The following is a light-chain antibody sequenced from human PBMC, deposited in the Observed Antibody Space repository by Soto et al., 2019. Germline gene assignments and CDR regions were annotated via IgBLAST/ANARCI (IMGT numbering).Light chain of an antibody. Sequence: QSVLTQPPSVYGAPGQRVTISCTGYNSNIGAGYDVHWYQQLPGTAPKLLIYGNSNRPSGVPDRFSASKSGTSASLAITGLQADDEADYYSQSYDSSLSGWVFGGGTKLTVL. CDR3: QSYDSSLSGWV. J-gene: IGLJ3*02. V-gene: IGLV1-40*01. CDR1: NSNIGAGYD. CDR2: GNS.